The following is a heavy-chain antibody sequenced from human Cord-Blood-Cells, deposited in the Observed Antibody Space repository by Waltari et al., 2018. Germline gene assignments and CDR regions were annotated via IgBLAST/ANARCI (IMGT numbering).Heavy chain of an antibody. V-gene: IGHV4-38-2*01. CDR3: ARLGSGYYFWFDP. CDR1: GYSISSGYY. J-gene: IGHJ5*02. CDR2: IYHSGST. D-gene: IGHD3-22*01. Sequence: QVQLQESGPGLVKPSETLSLTCAFSGYSISSGYYWGWIRQPPGKGLEWIGSIYHSGSTYYNPSLKSRVTISVDTSKNQFSLKLSSVTAADTAVYYCARLGSGYYFWFDPWGQGTLVTVSS.